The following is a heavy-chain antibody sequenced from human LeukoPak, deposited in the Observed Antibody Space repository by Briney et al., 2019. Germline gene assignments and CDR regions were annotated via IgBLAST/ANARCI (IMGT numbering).Heavy chain of an antibody. D-gene: IGHD3-22*01. J-gene: IGHJ4*02. CDR1: GFTFSSYG. CDR2: VWYDGSNK. CDR3: AKEPKSYYYDSSGYLVY. V-gene: IGHV3-33*06. Sequence: GGSLRLSXAASGFTFSSYGMHWVRQAPGKGLEWVAVVWYDGSNKYYADSVKGRFTISRDNSKNTLYLQMNSLRAEDTAVYYCAKEPKSYYYDSSGYLVYWGQGTLVTVSS.